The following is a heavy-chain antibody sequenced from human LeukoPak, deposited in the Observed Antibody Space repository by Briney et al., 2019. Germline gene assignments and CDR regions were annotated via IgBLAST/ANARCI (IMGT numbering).Heavy chain of an antibody. V-gene: IGHV4-39*01. CDR2: FHYSGTT. Sequence: PSETLSLTCTVSGGSISNNNYYWGWIRQPPGKGLEWIGSFHYSGTTYYNPSLRSRITISRDTSKNQFSLKLSSVTAADTAVYHCARHRSVDLVNDRWGQGTLVTVSS. J-gene: IGHJ5*02. D-gene: IGHD2-2*01. CDR1: GGSISNNNYY. CDR3: ARHRSVDLVNDR.